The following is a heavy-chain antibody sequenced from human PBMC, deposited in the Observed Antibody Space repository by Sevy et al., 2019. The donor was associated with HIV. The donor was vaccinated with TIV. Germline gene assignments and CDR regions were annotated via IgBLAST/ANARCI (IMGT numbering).Heavy chain of an antibody. CDR2: VNNGGST. CDR1: GFTFSNYA. Sequence: GGSLRLSCGASGFTFSNYAMSWVRQAPGKGPEWVSGVNNGGSTYYADSVKRRFTISRDNSEKMVFLQMNSLRAEDTDVYYCASGDTTMITDLDYWGQGALVTVSS. V-gene: IGHV3-23*01. J-gene: IGHJ4*02. CDR3: ASGDTTMITDLDY. D-gene: IGHD5-18*01.